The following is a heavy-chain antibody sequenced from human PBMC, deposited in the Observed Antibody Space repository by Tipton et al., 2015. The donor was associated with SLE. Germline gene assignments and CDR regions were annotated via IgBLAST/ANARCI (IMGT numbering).Heavy chain of an antibody. D-gene: IGHD1-26*01. Sequence: SLRLSCAASGFTFSNYWMHWVRQAPGKGLVWVSRINSDGSSTSYADSVKGRFTISRDNAKNSLYLQMNSLRAEDTAVYYCARDWASGSPFDYWGQGTLVTVSS. CDR2: INSDGSST. V-gene: IGHV3-74*01. CDR3: ARDWASGSPFDY. J-gene: IGHJ4*02. CDR1: GFTFSNYW.